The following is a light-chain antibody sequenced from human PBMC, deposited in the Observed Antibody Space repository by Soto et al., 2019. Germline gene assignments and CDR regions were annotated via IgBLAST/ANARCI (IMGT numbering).Light chain of an antibody. CDR3: SSYTTSSTYV. Sequence: QSALTQPASLSVSPGQPITISCTGTSTDVGRYNYVSWYQQHPGKAPKLMIYDVANRPSGVSNRFSGSKSGITASLTISGLQAEDEADYYCSSYTTSSTYVFGTGTKVTVL. CDR2: DVA. J-gene: IGLJ1*01. V-gene: IGLV2-14*01. CDR1: STDVGRYNY.